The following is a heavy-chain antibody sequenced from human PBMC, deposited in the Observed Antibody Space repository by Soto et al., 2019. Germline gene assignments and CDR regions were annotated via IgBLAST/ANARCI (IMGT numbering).Heavy chain of an antibody. Sequence: ASVKVSCKASGYTFTSYGISWVRQAPGQGLEWMGWINPNSGGTNYAQKFQGWVTMTRDTSISTAYMELSRLRSDDTAVYYCARDLAAPDGMDVWGQGTTVTAP. CDR1: GYTFTSYG. V-gene: IGHV1-2*04. CDR3: ARDLAAPDGMDV. J-gene: IGHJ6*02. CDR2: INPNSGGT.